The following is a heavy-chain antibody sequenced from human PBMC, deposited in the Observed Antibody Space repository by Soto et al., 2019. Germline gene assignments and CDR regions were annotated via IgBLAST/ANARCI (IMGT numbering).Heavy chain of an antibody. CDR2: INPNSGGT. Sequence: ASVKVSCKASGYTFTGYYMHWVLQAPGEGLEWMGWINPNSGGTNYAQKFQGWVTMTRDTSISTAYMELSRLRSDDTAVYYCARGLYYYDSSGKFDYGGQGTLFTFS. V-gene: IGHV1-2*04. CDR1: GYTFTGYY. CDR3: ARGLYYYDSSGKFDY. D-gene: IGHD3-22*01. J-gene: IGHJ4*02.